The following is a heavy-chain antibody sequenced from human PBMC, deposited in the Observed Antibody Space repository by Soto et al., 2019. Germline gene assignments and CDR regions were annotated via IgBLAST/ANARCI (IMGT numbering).Heavy chain of an antibody. CDR2: INSDGSSI. CDR1: GFTFSSYW. D-gene: IGHD3-10*01. Sequence: GGSLRLSCAASGFTFSSYWMHWVRQAPGKGLVWVSRINSDGSSISYADSVKGRFTISRDNAKNTLYLQMNSLKAEDTAVYYCARPTFYYGSGGDYYYYYGMDVWGQGTTVTVSS. J-gene: IGHJ6*02. V-gene: IGHV3-74*01. CDR3: ARPTFYYGSGGDYYYYYGMDV.